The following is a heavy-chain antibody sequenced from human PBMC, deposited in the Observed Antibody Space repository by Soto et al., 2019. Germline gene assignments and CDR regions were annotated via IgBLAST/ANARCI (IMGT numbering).Heavy chain of an antibody. J-gene: IGHJ4*02. CDR3: AKGSNWNNPLYYFDY. CDR1: GFTFSSYA. CDR2: ISGSGGST. Sequence: EVQLLESGGGLVQPGGSLRLSCAASGFTFSSYAMGWVRQAPGKGLECVSAISGSGGSTYYADSGKGRFTISRDNSKNTLYLQMNSLRAEDTAVYYCAKGSNWNNPLYYFDYWGQGTLVTVSS. D-gene: IGHD1-20*01. V-gene: IGHV3-23*01.